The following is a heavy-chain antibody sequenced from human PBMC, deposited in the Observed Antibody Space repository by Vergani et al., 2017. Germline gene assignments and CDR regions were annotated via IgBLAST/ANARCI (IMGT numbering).Heavy chain of an antibody. V-gene: IGHV4-39*01. CDR1: GGSITSSSYY. J-gene: IGHJ4*02. Sequence: QLHLQESGPGLVKPSETLSLTCTVSGGSITSSSYYWGWIRQPPGKGLEWIGKIYHSGGVYYNPSLKGRVTISVDTSKNQFSLEVTSVTAADTAIYSCARTESFIFRYFHWAWWGQGTLVTVSS. CDR2: IYHSGGV. D-gene: IGHD3-9*01. CDR3: ARTESFIFRYFHWAW.